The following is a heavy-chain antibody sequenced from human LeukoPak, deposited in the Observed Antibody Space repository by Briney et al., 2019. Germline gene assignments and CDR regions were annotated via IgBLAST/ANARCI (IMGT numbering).Heavy chain of an antibody. CDR2: ISGSGGST. V-gene: IGHV3-23*01. CDR3: AKVGGRGRIVVVTATYYFDY. CDR1: GFTVSSNY. D-gene: IGHD2-21*02. Sequence: GGSLRLSCAASGFTVSSNYMSWVRQAPGKGLEWVSAISGSGGSTYYADSVKGRFTISRDNSKNTLYLQMNSLRAEDTAVYYCAKVGGRGRIVVVTATYYFDYWGQGTLVTVSS. J-gene: IGHJ4*02.